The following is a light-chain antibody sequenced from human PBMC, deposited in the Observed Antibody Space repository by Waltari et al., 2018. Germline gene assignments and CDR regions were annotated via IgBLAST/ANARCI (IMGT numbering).Light chain of an antibody. V-gene: IGKV3-20*01. CDR1: QSFSASY. CDR2: GAS. CDR3: QHYGTSPPFT. J-gene: IGKJ3*01. Sequence: DIVLTQSPATVSLSPGERATLSCRASQSFSASYLAWYQQKPGPAPRLLIYGASSTATGIPDRFSGSGSGTDFTITISSLEPEDFAVYYCQHYGTSPPFTFGPGTTVDV.